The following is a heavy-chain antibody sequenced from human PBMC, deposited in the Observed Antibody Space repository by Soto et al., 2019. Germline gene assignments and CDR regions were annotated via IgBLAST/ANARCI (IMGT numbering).Heavy chain of an antibody. J-gene: IGHJ4*02. Sequence: ASVKVSCKASGYTFTSYAMHWVRQAPGQRLEWMGWINAGNGNTKYSQKFQGRVTITRDTSASSAYMELSSLRSEDTAVYYCARDTAMVPFDYWGQGTLVTVSS. CDR3: ARDTAMVPFDY. CDR1: GYTFTSYA. V-gene: IGHV1-3*01. D-gene: IGHD5-18*01. CDR2: INAGNGNT.